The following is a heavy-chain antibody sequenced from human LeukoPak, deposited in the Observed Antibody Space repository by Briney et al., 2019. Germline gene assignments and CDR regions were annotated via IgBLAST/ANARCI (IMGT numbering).Heavy chain of an antibody. CDR1: GGSISSSNYY. Sequence: PSETLSPTCTVSGGSISSSNYYWGWIRQPPGKGLEWIGSIYYSGSTYHNPSLKSRVTISVDTSKNQFSLKLSSVTAADTAVYYCARRPNIMDVWGQGTTVTVSS. CDR3: ARRPNIMDV. J-gene: IGHJ6*02. D-gene: IGHD4/OR15-4a*01. V-gene: IGHV4-39*01. CDR2: IYYSGST.